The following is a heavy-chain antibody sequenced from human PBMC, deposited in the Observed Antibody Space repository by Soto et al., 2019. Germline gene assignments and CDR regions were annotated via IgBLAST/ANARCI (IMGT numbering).Heavy chain of an antibody. CDR2: IYYSGST. D-gene: IGHD3-22*01. CDR1: GGSISSGGYY. Sequence: QVQLQESGPGLVKPSQTLSLTCTVSGGSISSGGYYWSWIRQHPGKGLEWIGYIYYSGSTYYNSSHKSRVTISVDTSKNQFSLKLSSVTAADTAVYYCARVWDSSGPNFDYWGQGTLVTVSS. V-gene: IGHV4-31*03. J-gene: IGHJ4*02. CDR3: ARVWDSSGPNFDY.